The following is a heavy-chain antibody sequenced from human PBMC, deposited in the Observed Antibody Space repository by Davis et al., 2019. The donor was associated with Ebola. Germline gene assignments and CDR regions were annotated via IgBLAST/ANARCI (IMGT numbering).Heavy chain of an antibody. J-gene: IGHJ4*02. CDR3: TRGGGTTVKNFES. CDR1: GFIVSDKY. Sequence: PGGSLRLSCAASGFIVSDKYMSWVRQAPGKGLEWVSVIYRDGRTYHADSVKGRFTISRDNSENTVYLQMNSLRAEDTAVYYCTRGGGTTVKNFESWGQGTLVTVSS. D-gene: IGHD4-17*01. CDR2: IYRDGRT. V-gene: IGHV3-53*01.